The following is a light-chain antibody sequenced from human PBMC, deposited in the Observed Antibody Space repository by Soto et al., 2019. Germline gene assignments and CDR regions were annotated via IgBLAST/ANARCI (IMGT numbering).Light chain of an antibody. V-gene: IGLV2-14*01. CDR3: SSYTSSRGYV. CDR1: SSDVGGYNY. J-gene: IGLJ1*01. CDR2: DVS. Sequence: QYVLTQPASVSGSPGQSITISCTGTSSDVGGYNYVSWYQQHPGKAPKLMIYDVSNRPSGVSNRFSGSKSGNTASLTISGLQAEDEADYYCSSYTSSRGYVFGTGTKLTVL.